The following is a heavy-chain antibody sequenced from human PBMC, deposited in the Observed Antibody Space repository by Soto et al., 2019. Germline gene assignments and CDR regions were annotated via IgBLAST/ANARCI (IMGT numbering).Heavy chain of an antibody. Sequence: QITLKESGPPLVKPTQTLTLTCTFSGFSLNTGGEGVGWIRQPPGKALEWLALIYWDDNKRYSPSLKNRLTIPQDTSKTPVVLTMTNMDPVDTATYYCAHRRFSWLHFVGGYDYWGQGALVTVSS. V-gene: IGHV2-5*02. J-gene: IGHJ4*02. CDR1: GFSLNTGGEG. D-gene: IGHD5-12*01. CDR3: AHRRFSWLHFVGGYDY. CDR2: IYWDDNK.